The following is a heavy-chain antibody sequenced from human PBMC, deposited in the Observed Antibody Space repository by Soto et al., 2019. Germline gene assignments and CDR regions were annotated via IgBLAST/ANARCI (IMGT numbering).Heavy chain of an antibody. D-gene: IGHD6-13*01. J-gene: IGHJ4*02. Sequence: QVQPVESGGGVVQPGRSLRLSCAASGFIFSDYAMHWVRQAPGKGLEWVAVISYGGDNKYYADSVRGRFAISRDNLKNTLDLQMNSLNPEDTAMYHCAKARHSTSWYGLEADFWGQGTLVTVSS. CDR1: GFIFSDYA. CDR3: AKARHSTSWYGLEADF. CDR2: ISYGGDNK. V-gene: IGHV3-30*09.